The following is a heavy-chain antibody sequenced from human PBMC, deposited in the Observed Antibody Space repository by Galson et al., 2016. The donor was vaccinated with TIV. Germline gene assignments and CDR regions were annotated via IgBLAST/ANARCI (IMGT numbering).Heavy chain of an antibody. J-gene: IGHJ6*02. CDR3: AHLPNMFYYGIDV. V-gene: IGHV2-5*02. CDR1: GFSLTTSGVG. D-gene: IGHD3-10*02. Sequence: PALVKPTQTLTLTCTFSGFSLTTSGVGVGWIRQPPGKALEWLAHIYWDDDERYSPSLKSRLTITKDTSKTQVVLTMTNMDPLDTATYYCAHLPNMFYYGIDVWGQGTTVTVSS. CDR2: IYWDDDE.